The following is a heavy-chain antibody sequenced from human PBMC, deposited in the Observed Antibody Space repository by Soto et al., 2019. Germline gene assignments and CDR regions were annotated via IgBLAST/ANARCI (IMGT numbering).Heavy chain of an antibody. CDR3: ARLYCGGGRCSGPLYSFFGLDV. CDR1: GDTFSSYG. Sequence: QAQLVQSGAEVKKPGSSVKVSCKASGDTFSSYGISWVRQAPGQGLEWMGGIIPFFGTTNYAQKFQGRVTITADRSSDTAYMEVSGLSSEDTAVYFCARLYCGGGRCSGPLYSFFGLDVWGQGTTVTVSS. J-gene: IGHJ6*02. V-gene: IGHV1-69*06. CDR2: IIPFFGTT. D-gene: IGHD2-15*01.